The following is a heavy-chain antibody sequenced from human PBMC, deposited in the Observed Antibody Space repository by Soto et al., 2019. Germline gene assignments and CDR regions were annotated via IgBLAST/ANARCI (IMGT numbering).Heavy chain of an antibody. CDR2: TYYRSKWYN. CDR1: GDSVSSNSAA. CDR3: AREGGSSSSHYYYYYYMDV. Sequence: SQTLSLTCAISGDSVSSNSAAWNWIRQSPSRGLEWLGRTYYRSKWYNDYAVSVKSRITINPDTSKNQFSLQLNSVTTEDTAVYYCAREGGSSSSHYYYYYYMDVWGKGTTVTVSS. D-gene: IGHD6-6*01. V-gene: IGHV6-1*01. J-gene: IGHJ6*03.